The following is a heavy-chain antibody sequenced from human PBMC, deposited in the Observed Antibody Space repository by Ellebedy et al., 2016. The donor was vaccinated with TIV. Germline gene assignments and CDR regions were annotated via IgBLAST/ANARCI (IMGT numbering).Heavy chain of an antibody. CDR3: AHSMGFGGYSHFDY. V-gene: IGHV2-5*01. CDR2: IYWNDDN. Sequence: SGPTLVKPTQTLTLTCTFSGFSFTTTGVGVGWIRQPPGKALEWLALIYWNDDNRYSPSLKSRLSITRDTSKNQVLLTMTYMDPVDTATYYCAHSMGFGGYSHFDYWGQGTPVTVSS. D-gene: IGHD3-16*01. J-gene: IGHJ4*02. CDR1: GFSFTTTGVG.